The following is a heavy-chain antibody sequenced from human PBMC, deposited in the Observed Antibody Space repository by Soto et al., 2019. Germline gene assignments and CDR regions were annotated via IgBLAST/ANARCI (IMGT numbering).Heavy chain of an antibody. V-gene: IGHV3-30*18. J-gene: IGHJ6*02. CDR3: AKMGPLQVVVVIPPPYYYYGMDV. CDR1: GFTFSSYG. D-gene: IGHD3-22*01. Sequence: QVQLVESGGGVVQPGRSPRLSCAASGFTFSSYGMHWVRQAPGKGLEWVAGISYDGSNKYYADSVKGRFTISRDNYKNTLHTQMNILRAEDTAVYYCAKMGPLQVVVVIPPPYYYYGMDVWGQGTTVTVSS. CDR2: ISYDGSNK.